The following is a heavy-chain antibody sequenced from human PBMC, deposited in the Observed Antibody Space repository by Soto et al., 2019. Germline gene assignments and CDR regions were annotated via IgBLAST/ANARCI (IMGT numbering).Heavy chain of an antibody. CDR1: GVSLSSYG. V-gene: IGHV3-33*01. Sequence: PAGSLRLSCAASGVSLSSYGMHWVRQAPGKGLEWVAVIWYDGSNKYYADSVKGRFTISRDNSKNTLYLQMNSLRAEDTAEYYCARDYNTDILTGYFLDYWGQGTLVTVSS. D-gene: IGHD3-9*01. CDR3: ARDYNTDILTGYFLDY. J-gene: IGHJ4*02. CDR2: IWYDGSNK.